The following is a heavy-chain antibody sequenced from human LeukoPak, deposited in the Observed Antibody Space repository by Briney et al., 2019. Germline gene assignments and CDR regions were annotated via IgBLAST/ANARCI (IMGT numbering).Heavy chain of an antibody. CDR2: IYYSGST. D-gene: IGHD3-10*01. Sequence: SETRSITCTVSGGSISSSSYYWGWIRQPPGKGLEWIGSIYYSGSTYYNPSLKSRVTISVDTSKNQFSLKLSSVTAADTAVYYCIMTNWGVIDYWGQGTLVTVSS. V-gene: IGHV4-39*01. CDR1: GGSISSSSYY. CDR3: IMTNWGVIDY. J-gene: IGHJ4*02.